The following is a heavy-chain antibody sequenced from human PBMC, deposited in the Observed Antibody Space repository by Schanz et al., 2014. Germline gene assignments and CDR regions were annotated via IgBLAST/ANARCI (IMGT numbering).Heavy chain of an antibody. D-gene: IGHD3-10*01. V-gene: IGHV3-66*01. Sequence: EVPLVESGGCFVQPGGSLGLSCVVSGFTVSSDHMSWVLQAPGKGLEWVSTIYASGATYYADSVKRRFTISRDISKNTLHLQVTSLRAEDTAIYYCARDGNYYGSRNYYKTPYYFDYWGQGTLVTVSS. J-gene: IGHJ4*02. CDR1: GFTVSSDH. CDR3: ARDGNYYGSRNYYKTPYYFDY. CDR2: IYASGAT.